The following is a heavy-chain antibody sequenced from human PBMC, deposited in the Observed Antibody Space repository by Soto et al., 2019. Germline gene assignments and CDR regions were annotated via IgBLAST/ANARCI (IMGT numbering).Heavy chain of an antibody. CDR3: AREGGRGALGRVPQRTYYYSGMDV. V-gene: IGHV4-34*01. CDR1: GGSFSGYY. CDR2: INHSGST. J-gene: IGHJ6*02. Sequence: PSETLSLTCAVYGGSFSGYYWSWIRQPPGKGLEWIGEINHSGSTNYNPSLKSRVTISVDTSTNQFSLKLSSVTAADTAVYYCAREGGRGALGRVPQRTYYYSGMDVWGQGTTVTVSS. D-gene: IGHD7-27*01.